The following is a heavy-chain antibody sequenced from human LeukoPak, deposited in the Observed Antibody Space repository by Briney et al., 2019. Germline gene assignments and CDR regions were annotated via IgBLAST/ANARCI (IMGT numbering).Heavy chain of an antibody. V-gene: IGHV3-23*01. CDR2: ISGSGGST. CDR3: AKGKAQQPYYFDY. Sequence: PGGSLRLSCAASGFTVSSNYMSWVRQAPGKGLEWVSAISGSGGSTYYADSVKGRFTISRDNSKNTLYLQMNSLRAEDTAVYYCAKGKAQQPYYFDYWGQGTLVTVSS. CDR1: GFTVSSNY. J-gene: IGHJ4*02. D-gene: IGHD6-13*01.